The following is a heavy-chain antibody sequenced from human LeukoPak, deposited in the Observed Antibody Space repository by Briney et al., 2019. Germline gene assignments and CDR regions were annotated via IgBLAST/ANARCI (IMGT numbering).Heavy chain of an antibody. J-gene: IGHJ4*02. V-gene: IGHV4-34*01. CDR1: GGSISSYY. CDR3: ARVGGAELSLDY. Sequence: SETLSLTCTVSGGSISSYYWSWIRQPPGKGLEWIGEINHSGSTNYNPSLKSRVTISVDTSKNQFSLKLSSVTAADTAVYYCARVGGAELSLDYWGQGTLVTVSS. D-gene: IGHD3-16*02. CDR2: INHSGST.